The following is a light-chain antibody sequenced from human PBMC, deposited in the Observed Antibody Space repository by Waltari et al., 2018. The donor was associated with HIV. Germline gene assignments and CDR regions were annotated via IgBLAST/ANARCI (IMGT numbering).Light chain of an antibody. CDR1: SSNSGSRT. CDR3: AAWDDSLNGYV. CDR2: TNN. J-gene: IGLJ1*01. Sequence: QSVLTQPPSASGTPGQGVTISCSGSSSNSGSRTVSWYQQPPGTAPKLLIYTNNQRPSGVPDRFSGSKSGTSASLAIRGLQSEDEADYYCAAWDDSLNGYVFGTGTKVTVL. V-gene: IGLV1-44*01.